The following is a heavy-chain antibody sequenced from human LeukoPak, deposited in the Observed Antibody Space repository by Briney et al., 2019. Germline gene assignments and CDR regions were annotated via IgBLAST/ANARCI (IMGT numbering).Heavy chain of an antibody. J-gene: IGHJ4*02. CDR1: GYTFTSNY. CDR3: ARDRSYYYGSGKDY. CDR2: ISPSGGST. V-gene: IGHV1-46*01. Sequence: GASVKVSCKACGYTFTSNYMHWVRQAPGQGPEWMGVISPSGGSTTYAQKFQGRVTLTRDMSTSTDYLELSSLRSEDTAVYYCARDRSYYYGSGKDYWGQGTLVTVSS. D-gene: IGHD3-10*01.